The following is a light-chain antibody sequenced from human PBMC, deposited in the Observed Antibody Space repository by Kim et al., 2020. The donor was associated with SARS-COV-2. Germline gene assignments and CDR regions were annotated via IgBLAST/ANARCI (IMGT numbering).Light chain of an antibody. Sequence: ESVGDRVTITCQASQDIKKLLNWYQQKPGKAPKLLIYDASLLETGVPSRFSGSGSGTHFSLTISSLQAEDVATYICQQFDDFPLTFGGGTKVDIK. J-gene: IGKJ4*01. CDR1: QDIKKL. CDR3: QQFDDFPLT. CDR2: DAS. V-gene: IGKV1-33*01.